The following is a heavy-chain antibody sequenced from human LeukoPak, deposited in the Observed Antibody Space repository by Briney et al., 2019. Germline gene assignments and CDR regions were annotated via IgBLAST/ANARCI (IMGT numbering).Heavy chain of an antibody. V-gene: IGHV1-18*01. Sequence: ASVKVSCKASGYTFTSYGISWVRQAPGQGLEWVGWISPYNGNTDYAQKLQGRVTMTTDTSTSTAYLDLRSLRSDDTAVYYCARLDYYYYMDVWGKGTTVTVSS. J-gene: IGHJ6*03. CDR2: ISPYNGNT. CDR3: ARLDYYYYMDV. CDR1: GYTFTSYG.